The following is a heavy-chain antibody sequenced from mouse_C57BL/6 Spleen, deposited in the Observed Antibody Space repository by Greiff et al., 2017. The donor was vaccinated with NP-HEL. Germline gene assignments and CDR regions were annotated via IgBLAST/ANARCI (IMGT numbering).Heavy chain of an antibody. CDR3: ARRDYYGSNYYAMDY. Sequence: VQLQQPGAELVMPGASVKLSCKASGYTFTSYWMHWVKQRPGQGLEWIGEIDPSDSYTNYNQKFKGKSTLTVDKSSSTAYMQLSSLTSEDSAVYYCARRDYYGSNYYAMDYWGQGTSVTVSS. V-gene: IGHV1-69*01. J-gene: IGHJ4*01. CDR2: IDPSDSYT. CDR1: GYTFTSYW. D-gene: IGHD1-1*01.